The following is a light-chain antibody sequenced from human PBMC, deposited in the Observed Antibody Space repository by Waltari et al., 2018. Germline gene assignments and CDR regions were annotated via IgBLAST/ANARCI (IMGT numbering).Light chain of an antibody. CDR3: KHYDSYSPWT. CDR1: QDVNSW. Sequence: DIQMTQSPSTLSASVGDRVSITCRASQDVNSWLAWYQQKPGKAPKLLIYRTSRLESGVPSRFSGSGSETEFTLTISSLQTDDFATYYCKHYDSYSPWTFGQGTRVEV. V-gene: IGKV1-5*03. CDR2: RTS. J-gene: IGKJ1*01.